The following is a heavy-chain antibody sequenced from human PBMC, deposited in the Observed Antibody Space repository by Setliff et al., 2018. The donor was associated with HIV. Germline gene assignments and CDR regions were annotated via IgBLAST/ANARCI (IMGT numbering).Heavy chain of an antibody. CDR1: GGSFRNYA. Sequence: ASVKVSCKASGGSFRNYAINWVRQAPGQGLEWMGGIIPLLGTPNYAHKFQGRVTITADKYSSTVYMELSSLKSEDSAVFYCARDRSGIAVAAPDAFDVWGQGTMVTVSS. J-gene: IGHJ3*01. CDR3: ARDRSGIAVAAPDAFDV. V-gene: IGHV1-69*06. CDR2: IIPLLGTP. D-gene: IGHD6-19*01.